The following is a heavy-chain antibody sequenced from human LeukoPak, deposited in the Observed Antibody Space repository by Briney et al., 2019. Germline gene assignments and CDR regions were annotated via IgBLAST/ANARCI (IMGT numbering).Heavy chain of an antibody. CDR3: ARDYPKLRYFDRE. Sequence: GASVKVSCKASGYTFTGYYMHWVRQAPGQGLEWMGWINPNSGGTNYAQKFQGRVTMTRDTSISTAYMELSRLRSDDTAVYYCARDYPKLRYFDREWGQGTLVTVSS. D-gene: IGHD3-9*01. CDR1: GYTFTGYY. CDR2: INPNSGGT. V-gene: IGHV1-2*02. J-gene: IGHJ4*02.